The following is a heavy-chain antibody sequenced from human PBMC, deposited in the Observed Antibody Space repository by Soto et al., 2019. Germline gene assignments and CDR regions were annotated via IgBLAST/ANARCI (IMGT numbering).Heavy chain of an antibody. Sequence: ASVKVSCKASGYTFTGYYLHWVLQAPGQGLEYMGWINPNTGGTKYTQKFQGRVTMTRDTSTSTAYMELSSLSSDDTAVFYCARSLSTIGARPDYWGQGTLVTVSS. CDR1: GYTFTGYY. CDR2: INPNTGGT. D-gene: IGHD6-6*01. CDR3: ARSLSTIGARPDY. V-gene: IGHV1-2*02. J-gene: IGHJ4*02.